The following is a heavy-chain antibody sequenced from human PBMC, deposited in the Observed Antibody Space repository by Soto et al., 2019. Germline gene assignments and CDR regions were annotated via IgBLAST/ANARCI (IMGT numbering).Heavy chain of an antibody. Sequence: PGGSRRLSCEASGFSIRYYWMHWVRQAPGEGLVWVSCINGDASSTTYADSVKGRFTISRDDAKNTVYLQMTSLRAEDTAVYFCARDRSYAMEVWGQGTRVTVSS. V-gene: IGHV3-74*01. J-gene: IGHJ6*02. CDR1: GFSIRYYW. CDR3: ARDRSYAMEV. CDR2: INGDASST.